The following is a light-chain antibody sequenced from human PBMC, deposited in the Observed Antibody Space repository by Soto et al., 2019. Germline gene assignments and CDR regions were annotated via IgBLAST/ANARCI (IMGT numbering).Light chain of an antibody. CDR1: QSVSSSY. Sequence: EIVLTQSPGTLSLSPGERATLSCRASQSVSSSYLAWYQQKPGQAPRLLIYGASSRATGIPDRFSRSGSGTDFALTISRLEPEDCAVYYCQQYGSSLTVGGGTKVEIK. CDR2: GAS. J-gene: IGKJ4*01. V-gene: IGKV3-20*01. CDR3: QQYGSSLT.